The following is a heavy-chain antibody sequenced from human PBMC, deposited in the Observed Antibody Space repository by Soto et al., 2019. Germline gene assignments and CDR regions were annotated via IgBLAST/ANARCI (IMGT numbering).Heavy chain of an antibody. J-gene: IGHJ4*01. Sequence: ASVKVSCKASGYTFTSYAMHWVRQAPGQRLEWMGWINAGNGNTKYSQKFQGRVTITRDTSASTAYMELSSLRSEDTAVYYCVRDRDLGGDMAHGDFWGQGTLVTVSS. D-gene: IGHD2-21*01. CDR1: GYTFTSYA. CDR2: INAGNGNT. V-gene: IGHV1-3*01. CDR3: VRDRDLGGDMAHGDF.